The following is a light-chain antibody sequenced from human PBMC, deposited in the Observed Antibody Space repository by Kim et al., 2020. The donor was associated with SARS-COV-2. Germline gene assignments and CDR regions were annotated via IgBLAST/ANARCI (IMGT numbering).Light chain of an antibody. CDR3: QQRFNWPPLT. CDR1: RSVASTY. J-gene: IGKJ4*01. CDR2: DAS. Sequence: PGERATVSCRASRSVASTYLAWYQQKPGQAPRLLISDASHRATGVPARFSGSGSGTDFTLTISSLEPEDFAVYYCQQRFNWPPLTFGGGTKVDIK. V-gene: IGKV3-11*01.